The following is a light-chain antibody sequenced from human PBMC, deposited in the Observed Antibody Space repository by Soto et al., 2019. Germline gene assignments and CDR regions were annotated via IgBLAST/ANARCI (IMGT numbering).Light chain of an antibody. Sequence: QSALTQPRSVSASPGQSVTISCTGTTSDVGGYNYVSWYQQHAGQAPKLMIYDVSKRPSGVPDRFSGSKSGNTASLTISGLQAEDEAEYYCCSYSGSYTWVFGGGTNVTVL. CDR1: TSDVGGYNY. CDR3: CSYSGSYTWV. V-gene: IGLV2-11*01. J-gene: IGLJ3*02. CDR2: DVS.